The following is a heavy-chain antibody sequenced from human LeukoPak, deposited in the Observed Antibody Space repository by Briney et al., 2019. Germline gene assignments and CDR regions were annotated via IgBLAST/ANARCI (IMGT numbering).Heavy chain of an antibody. D-gene: IGHD4-17*01. CDR2: ISAYNGNT. J-gene: IGHJ5*02. Sequence: ASVKVSCKASGYTFTSYGISWVRQAPGQGLEWMGWISAYNGNTNYAQKLQGRVTMTTDTSTSTAYMELRSLRSDDTAVYYCARAPFTVTTSWFDPWGQGTLVTVSS. CDR1: GYTFTSYG. V-gene: IGHV1-18*01. CDR3: ARAPFTVTTSWFDP.